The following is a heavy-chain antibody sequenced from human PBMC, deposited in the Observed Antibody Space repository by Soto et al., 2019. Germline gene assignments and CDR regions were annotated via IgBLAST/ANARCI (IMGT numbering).Heavy chain of an antibody. Sequence: GGSLRLSCAASGFTFSSYSMNWVRQAPGKGLEWVSYISSSSSTIYYADSVKGRFTISRDNAKNSLYLQMNSLRAEDTAVYYCARAVKGYYDFWSGYYPPGDYAFDIWGQGTMVTVSS. D-gene: IGHD3-3*01. CDR3: ARAVKGYYDFWSGYYPPGDYAFDI. CDR1: GFTFSSYS. V-gene: IGHV3-48*01. J-gene: IGHJ3*02. CDR2: ISSSSSTI.